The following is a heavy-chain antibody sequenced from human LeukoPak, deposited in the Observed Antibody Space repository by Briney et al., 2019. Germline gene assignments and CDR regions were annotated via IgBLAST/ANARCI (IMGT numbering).Heavy chain of an antibody. CDR2: ISGGGGST. Sequence: PGGSLRLSCAASGFSFSHYAMSWVRQAPGRGLEWVSGISGGGGSTFYADSVKGRFTIFRVNSKNTLYLQMNSLRAEDTAIYYCAKDMSDYTNFPDVWGQGTTVTVSS. D-gene: IGHD4-11*01. CDR1: GFSFSHYA. V-gene: IGHV3-23*01. J-gene: IGHJ6*02. CDR3: AKDMSDYTNFPDV.